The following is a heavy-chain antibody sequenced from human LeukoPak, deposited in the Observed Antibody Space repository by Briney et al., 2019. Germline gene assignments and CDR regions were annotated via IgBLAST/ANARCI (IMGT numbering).Heavy chain of an antibody. CDR1: GYTLTELS. D-gene: IGHD3-3*02. J-gene: IGHJ4*02. Sequence: GASVKVSCKVSGYTLTELSMHWVRQAPGKGLEWMGGFDPEDGETIYAQKFQGRVTMTEDTSTDTAYMELSSLRYEDTAVYYCATPAFLEWLLPFDYWGQGTLVTVSS. CDR2: FDPEDGET. V-gene: IGHV1-24*01. CDR3: ATPAFLEWLLPFDY.